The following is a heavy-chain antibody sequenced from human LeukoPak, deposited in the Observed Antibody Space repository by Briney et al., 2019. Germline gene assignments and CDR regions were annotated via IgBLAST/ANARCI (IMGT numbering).Heavy chain of an antibody. Sequence: PSETLSLTCTVSGGSISSYYWSWIRQPPGKGLEWIGYIYYSGSTNYNPSLKSRVTISVDTSKNQFSLKLSSVTAAGTAVYYCASSRYSSGWYDYWGQGTLVTVSS. CDR1: GGSISSYY. J-gene: IGHJ4*02. D-gene: IGHD6-19*01. CDR2: IYYSGST. CDR3: ASSRYSSGWYDY. V-gene: IGHV4-59*01.